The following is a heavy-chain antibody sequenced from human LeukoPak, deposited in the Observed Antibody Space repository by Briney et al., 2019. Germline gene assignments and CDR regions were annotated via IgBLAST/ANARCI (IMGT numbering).Heavy chain of an antibody. J-gene: IGHJ6*02. CDR1: GYTFTGYY. Sequence: ASVKVSCKASGYTFTGYYMHWVRQAPGQGLEWMGWINPNSGGTNYAQEFQGRVTMTRDTSISTAYMELSRLRSDDTAVYYCARVRENYGGYTYYYYYGMDVWGQGTTVTVSS. CDR2: INPNSGGT. CDR3: ARVRENYGGYTYYYYYGMDV. D-gene: IGHD5-12*01. V-gene: IGHV1-2*02.